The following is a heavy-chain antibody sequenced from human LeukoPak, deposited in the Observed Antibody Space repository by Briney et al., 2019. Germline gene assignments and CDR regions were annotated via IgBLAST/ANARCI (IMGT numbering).Heavy chain of an antibody. CDR1: GYTFTSYY. J-gene: IGHJ3*02. CDR2: INPNSGGT. Sequence: ASVKVSCKASGYTFTSYYMHWVRQAPGQGLEWMGWINPNSGGTNYAQKFQGRVTMTRDTSISTAYMELSRLRSDDTAAYYCARDSLLAAFDIWGQGTMVTISS. CDR3: ARDSLLAAFDI. D-gene: IGHD1-26*01. V-gene: IGHV1-2*02.